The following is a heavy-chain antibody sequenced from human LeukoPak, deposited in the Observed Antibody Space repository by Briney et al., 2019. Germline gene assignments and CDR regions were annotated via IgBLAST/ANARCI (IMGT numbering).Heavy chain of an antibody. V-gene: IGHV3-30-3*01. D-gene: IGHD7-27*01. CDR3: ARDNGSLGTPPLNY. CDR2: ISYDGSNK. J-gene: IGHJ4*02. Sequence: GGSLRLSCTGSGFTFGDYAMSWVRQAPGKGLEWVAVISYDGSNKYYADSVKGRFTISRDNSKNTLYLQMNSLRAEDTAVYYCARDNGSLGTPPLNYWGQGTLVTVSS. CDR1: GFTFGDYA.